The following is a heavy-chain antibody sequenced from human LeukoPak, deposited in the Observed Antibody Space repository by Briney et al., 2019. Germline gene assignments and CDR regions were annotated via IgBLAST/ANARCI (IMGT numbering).Heavy chain of an antibody. CDR3: ARNVGYDILTGPHY. D-gene: IGHD3-9*01. Sequence: ASVKVSCKASGYTFTSYGISWVRQAPGQGLEWMGWISAYNGNTNYAQKLQGRVTMTTDTSTSTAYMELRSLRSDDTAVYYCARNVGYDILTGPHYWGQGTLVTVSS. J-gene: IGHJ4*02. V-gene: IGHV1-18*01. CDR1: GYTFTSYG. CDR2: ISAYNGNT.